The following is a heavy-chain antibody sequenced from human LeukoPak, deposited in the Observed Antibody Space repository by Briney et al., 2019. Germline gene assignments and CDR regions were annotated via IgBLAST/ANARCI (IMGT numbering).Heavy chain of an antibody. CDR2: ISISSDMT. CDR3: ANEEVPNDY. Sequence: GGSLRLSCEVSGFPFSSHAMSWVRQAPGRGLEWVSGISISSDMTYYADSVQGRFIISRDNSKNTVFLQMDSLRVKDTAVYYCANEEVPNDYWGRGTLVTVSS. V-gene: IGHV3-23*01. CDR1: GFPFSSHA. J-gene: IGHJ4*02. D-gene: IGHD4/OR15-4a*01.